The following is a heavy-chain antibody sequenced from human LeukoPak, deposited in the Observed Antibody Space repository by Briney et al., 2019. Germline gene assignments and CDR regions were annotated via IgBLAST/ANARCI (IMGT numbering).Heavy chain of an antibody. J-gene: IGHJ4*02. CDR3: ARENYDSIVTYYFDY. V-gene: IGHV3-21*01. CDR2: ISSSSSYI. D-gene: IGHD3-22*01. CDR1: GFTFSSYS. Sequence: GGSLRLSCAASGFTFSSYSMNWVRQAPGKGLEWVSSISSSSSYIYYADSVKGRFTISRDNAKNSLYLQMNSLRAEDTAVYYCARENYDSIVTYYFDYWGQGTLVTVSS.